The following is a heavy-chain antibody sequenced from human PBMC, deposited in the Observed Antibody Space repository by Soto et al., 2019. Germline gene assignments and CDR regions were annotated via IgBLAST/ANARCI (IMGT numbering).Heavy chain of an antibody. D-gene: IGHD2-15*01. CDR3: ASGGQNALDI. J-gene: IGHJ3*02. V-gene: IGHV1-2*02. Sequence: ASVKVSCKASGYTFTGYYMHWVGQAPGQGLEWMGWINPNSRGTNYAQKFQARVTMTRDTSISTAYMELSRLRFDDTAVYYCASGGQNALDIGGQGTMVTVSS. CDR1: GYTFTGYY. CDR2: INPNSRGT.